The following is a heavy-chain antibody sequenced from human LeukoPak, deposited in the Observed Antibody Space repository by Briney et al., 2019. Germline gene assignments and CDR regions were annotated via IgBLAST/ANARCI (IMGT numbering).Heavy chain of an antibody. V-gene: IGHV1-2*02. CDR3: ARDGWGNDYVWGSYEDY. J-gene: IGHJ4*02. CDR1: GYTFTGYY. D-gene: IGHD3-16*01. CDR2: INPNSGGT. Sequence: ASVKASCKASGYTFTGYYMHWVRQAPGQGLEWMGWINPNSGGTNYAQKFQGRVTMTRDTSISTAYMELSRLRSDDTAVYYCARDGWGNDYVWGSYEDYWGQGTLVTVSS.